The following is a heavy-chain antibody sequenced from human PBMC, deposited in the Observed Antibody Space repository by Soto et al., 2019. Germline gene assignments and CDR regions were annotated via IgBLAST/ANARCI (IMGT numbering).Heavy chain of an antibody. V-gene: IGHV5-10-1*01. D-gene: IGHD6-19*01. CDR3: ATENCSAPTYYYSIDY. Sequence: GSLTSSCNGRGYSSTTYWFGWVRQMPVKGWEWMASIEPSHSYNNYSPSFQGHVTISAHKSISTAYPQWSSLKASNTAMYYCATENCSAPTYYYSIDYWGQGTTVTGSS. CDR2: IEPSHSYN. CDR1: GYSSTTYW. J-gene: IGHJ6*02.